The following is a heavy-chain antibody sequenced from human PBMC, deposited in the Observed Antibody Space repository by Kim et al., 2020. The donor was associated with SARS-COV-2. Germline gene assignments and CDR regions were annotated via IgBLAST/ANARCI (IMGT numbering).Heavy chain of an antibody. Sequence: GGSLRLSCAVSGFTFSSYSMNWVRQAPGKGLEWVSYISSSSSTIYYADSVKGRFTISRDNAKNSLYLQMNSLRDEDTAVYYCARDEYYDILTGYTPLCWGQGTLVTVSS. V-gene: IGHV3-48*02. CDR3: ARDEYYDILTGYTPLC. J-gene: IGHJ4*02. CDR2: ISSSSSTI. D-gene: IGHD3-9*01. CDR1: GFTFSSYS.